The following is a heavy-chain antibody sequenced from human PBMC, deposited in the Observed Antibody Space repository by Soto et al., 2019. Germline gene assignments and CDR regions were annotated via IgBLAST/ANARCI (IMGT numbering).Heavy chain of an antibody. J-gene: IGHJ4*02. D-gene: IGHD3-16*01. CDR2: ISGSDGST. CDR1: GFTFSSFV. CDR3: AKGSSAYRPYDFDY. V-gene: IGHV3-23*01. Sequence: GGSLRLSCAASGFTFSSFVMSWVRQAPGKGLEWVSAISGSDGSTYYADSVKGRFTISRDNSKTTLYLQMKSLSADDTAVYYCAKGSSAYRPYDFDYWGQGSLVTGSS.